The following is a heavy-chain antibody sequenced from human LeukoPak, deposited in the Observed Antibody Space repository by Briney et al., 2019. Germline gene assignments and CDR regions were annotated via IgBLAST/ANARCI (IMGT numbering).Heavy chain of an antibody. V-gene: IGHV1-24*01. J-gene: IGHJ4*02. CDR2: FDPEDGET. D-gene: IGHD3-3*01. Sequence: GASGKLSCYVPGYGLTEICLQRVREGQATGMGLEWGFDPEDGETTYAQKLQGRVTMNEDTSTHTAYMELSSLRYEDTAVYYCASARYDFWSGPSDYWGQGTLVTVSS. CDR1: GYGLTEIC. CDR3: ASARYDFWSGPSDY.